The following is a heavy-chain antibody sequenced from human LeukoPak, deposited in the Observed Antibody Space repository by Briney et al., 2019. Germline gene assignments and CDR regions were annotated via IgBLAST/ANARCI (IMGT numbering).Heavy chain of an antibody. CDR3: ARTRYYYYYYMDV. CDR1: GGSISSYY. CDR2: IYTSGST. Sequence: SETLSLTCTVSGGSISSYYWSWIRQPPGKGLEWIGYIYTSGSTNYSPSLKSRVTISVDTSKNQFSLKLSSVTAADTAVYYCARTRYYYYYYMDVWGKGTTVTVSS. J-gene: IGHJ6*03. V-gene: IGHV4-4*09.